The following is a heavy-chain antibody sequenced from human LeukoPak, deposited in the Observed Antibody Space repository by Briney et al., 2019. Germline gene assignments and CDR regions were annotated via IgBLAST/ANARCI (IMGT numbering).Heavy chain of an antibody. CDR1: GFTFSSYA. D-gene: IGHD2-2*01. CDR3: ATGEYQAPFDY. Sequence: GRSLRLSCAAPGFTFSSYAMHWVRQAPGKGLEWVAVISYDGSNKYYADSVKGRFTISRDNSKNTLYLQMNSLRAEDTAVYYCATGEYQAPFDYWGQGTLVTVSS. V-gene: IGHV3-30*04. J-gene: IGHJ4*02. CDR2: ISYDGSNK.